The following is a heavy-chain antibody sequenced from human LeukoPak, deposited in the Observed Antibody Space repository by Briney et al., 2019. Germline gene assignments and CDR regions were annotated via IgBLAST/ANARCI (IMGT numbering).Heavy chain of an antibody. CDR3: ATDMGLVVPAASGYFDY. CDR1: GYTLTELS. V-gene: IGHV1-24*01. Sequence: ASVKVSCKVSGYTLTELSMHWVRQAPGKGLEWMGGFDPEDGETFYAQKFQGRVTMTEDTSTDTAYMELSSLRSEDTAVYYCATDMGLVVPAASGYFDYWGQGTLVTVSS. D-gene: IGHD2-2*01. J-gene: IGHJ4*02. CDR2: FDPEDGET.